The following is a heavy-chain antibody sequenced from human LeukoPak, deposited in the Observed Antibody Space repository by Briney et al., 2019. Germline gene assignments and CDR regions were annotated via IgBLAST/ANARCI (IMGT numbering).Heavy chain of an antibody. J-gene: IGHJ5*02. D-gene: IGHD3-22*01. CDR3: AKGTEIYYYDSSGDPWFDP. CDR2: ISGSGGST. V-gene: IGHV3-23*01. Sequence: GGSLRLSCAASGFTFSSYAMSWVRQAPGKGLEWVSAISGSGGSTYYADSVKGRFTISRDNSKNTLYLQMNSLRAEDTAVYYCAKGTEIYYYDSSGDPWFDPWGQGTLVTVSS. CDR1: GFTFSSYA.